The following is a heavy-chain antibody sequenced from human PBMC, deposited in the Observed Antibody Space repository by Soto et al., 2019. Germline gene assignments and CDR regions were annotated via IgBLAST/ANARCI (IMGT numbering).Heavy chain of an antibody. D-gene: IGHD5-12*01. V-gene: IGHV4-59*01. CDR2: IYYSGST. CDR1: GGTIVGYD. CDR3: ARIYSGYDRNLDY. J-gene: IGHJ4*02. Sequence: SQTLSLTCTVSGGTIVGYDWSRIRQPPGKGLEWIGYIYYSGSTNYNPSLKSRVTISVDTSKNQFSLKLSSVTAADTAVYYCARIYSGYDRNLDYWGQGTLVTVSS.